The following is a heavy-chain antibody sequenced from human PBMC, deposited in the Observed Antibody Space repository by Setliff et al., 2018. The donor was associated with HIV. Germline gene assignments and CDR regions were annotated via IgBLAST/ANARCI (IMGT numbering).Heavy chain of an antibody. Sequence: ASVKVSCKASGYSFSNYAMHWVRQAPGQSLEWMGCINAGNGNTKYSQKFQGRVTITRDTSASTAYMELSSLRSEDTAVYYCARGIKLGYAFDIWGQGTMVTVSS. D-gene: IGHD1-7*01. J-gene: IGHJ3*02. V-gene: IGHV1-3*01. CDR1: GYSFSNYA. CDR2: INAGNGNT. CDR3: ARGIKLGYAFDI.